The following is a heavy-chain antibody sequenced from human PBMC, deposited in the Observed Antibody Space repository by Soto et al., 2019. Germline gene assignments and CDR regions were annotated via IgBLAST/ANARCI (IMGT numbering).Heavy chain of an antibody. CDR3: AREIPLPKPTVVKGNWFDP. CDR2: IYYSGST. J-gene: IGHJ5*02. CDR1: GGSISSGGYY. Sequence: SETLSLTCTVSGGSISSGGYYWSWIRQHPGKGLEWIGYIYYSGSTYYNPSLKSRVTISVDTSKNQFSLKLSSVTAADTAVYYCAREIPLPKPTVVKGNWFDPWGQGTLVTGSS. D-gene: IGHD4-17*01. V-gene: IGHV4-31*03.